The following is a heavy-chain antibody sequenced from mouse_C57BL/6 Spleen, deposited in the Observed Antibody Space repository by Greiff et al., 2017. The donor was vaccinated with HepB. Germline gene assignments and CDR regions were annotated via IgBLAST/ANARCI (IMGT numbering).Heavy chain of an antibody. Sequence: VQLQQPGAELVKPGASVKLSCKASGYTFTSYWMHWVKQRPGQGLEWIGMIHPNSGSTNYNEKFKSKATLTVDKSSSTAYMQLSSLTSEDSAVYYCARLIYDGYYLYAMGDWGQGTSVTVSS. CDR3: ARLIYDGYYLYAMGD. CDR2: IHPNSGST. V-gene: IGHV1-64*01. D-gene: IGHD2-3*01. J-gene: IGHJ4*01. CDR1: GYTFTSYW.